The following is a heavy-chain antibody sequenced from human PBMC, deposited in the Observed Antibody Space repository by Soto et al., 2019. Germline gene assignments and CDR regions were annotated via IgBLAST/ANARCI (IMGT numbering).Heavy chain of an antibody. D-gene: IGHD3-9*01. V-gene: IGHV5-51*01. J-gene: IGHJ4*02. Sequence: PGESLKISCKASGYTLTTHWIAWVRQLPGKVLEGIGIINPRDSDTMYSPSLEGKVTMSVDKSINTAYLQWSRLKASDTAMYFCALRVVHDILRPTDYLDSWDQGXLVAVSS. CDR2: INPRDSDT. CDR1: GYTLTTHW. CDR3: ALRVVHDILRPTDYLDS.